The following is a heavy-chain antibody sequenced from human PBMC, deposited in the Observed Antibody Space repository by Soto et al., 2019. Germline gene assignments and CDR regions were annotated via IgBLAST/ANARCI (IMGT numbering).Heavy chain of an antibody. D-gene: IGHD3-22*01. J-gene: IGHJ4*02. V-gene: IGHV3-30-3*01. CDR3: ARAIDYYDSSGYYGPFDY. CDR2: ISYDGSNK. CDR1: GFTFSSYA. Sequence: XVSLRLSCAASGFTFSSYAMHWVRQAPGKGLEWVAVISYDGSNKYYADSVKGRFTISRDNSKNTLYLQMNSLRAEDTAVYYCARAIDYYDSSGYYGPFDYWGQGTLVTVSS.